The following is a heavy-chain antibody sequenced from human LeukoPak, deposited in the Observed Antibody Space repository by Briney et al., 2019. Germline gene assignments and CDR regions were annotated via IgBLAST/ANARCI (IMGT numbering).Heavy chain of an antibody. CDR2: ISSSSSTI. CDR3: AKDRSGYCSGRGCYTSPDY. Sequence: PGGSLRLSCAASGFTFSSYSMNWVRQAPGKGLEWVSYISSSSSTIYYADSVKGRFTISRDNSKNTLYLQMNSLRAEDTAVYYCAKDRSGYCSGRGCYTSPDYWGQGTLVTVSS. V-gene: IGHV3-48*01. D-gene: IGHD2-15*01. CDR1: GFTFSSYS. J-gene: IGHJ4*02.